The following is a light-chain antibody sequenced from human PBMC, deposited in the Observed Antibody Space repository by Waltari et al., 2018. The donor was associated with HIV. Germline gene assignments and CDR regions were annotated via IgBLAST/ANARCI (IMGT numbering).Light chain of an antibody. J-gene: IGKJ2*03. CDR1: QSVSSSY. CDR2: DAS. Sequence: EIVLTQSPATLSLSQGERATLSCGASQSVSSSYLAWYQQKPGLAPSLLIYDASRMATGIPDRFSGSGSGTDFTLTISRLEPEDFAVYYCQQYGSSLHSFGQGTKLEIK. CDR3: QQYGSSLHS. V-gene: IGKV3D-20*01.